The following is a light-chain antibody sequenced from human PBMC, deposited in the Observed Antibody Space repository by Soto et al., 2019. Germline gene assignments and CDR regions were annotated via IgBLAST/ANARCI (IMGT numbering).Light chain of an antibody. CDR1: QGIGDT. J-gene: IGKJ1*01. Sequence: EVVMRQSPATLSVSPGEGATLSCRASQGIGDTLAWYQHKPGQTPRLLIYDTSNRATGIPDRFSGSGSGTDFTLTISRLEPEDFAVYYCQQYHSWPPRTFGQGTKVDIK. CDR3: QQYHSWPPRT. CDR2: DTS. V-gene: IGKV3D-15*01.